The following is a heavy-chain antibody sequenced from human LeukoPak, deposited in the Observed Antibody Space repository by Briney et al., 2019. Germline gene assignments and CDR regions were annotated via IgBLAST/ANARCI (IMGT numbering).Heavy chain of an antibody. CDR3: AKGLGFLPQFDY. V-gene: IGHV3-23*01. D-gene: IGHD6-19*01. J-gene: IGHJ4*02. CDR2: ISDSGGTT. Sequence: PGGSLRLSCAASGFTFNSEAMTWVRQGPGKGLEWVSSISDSGGTTYYADSVKGWFTISRDNSKNTVYLQMNSLRAEDTALYYCAKGLGFLPQFDYWGQGTLVAVSS. CDR1: GFTFNSEA.